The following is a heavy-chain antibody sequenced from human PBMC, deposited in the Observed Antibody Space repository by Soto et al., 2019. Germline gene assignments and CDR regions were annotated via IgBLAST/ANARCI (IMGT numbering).Heavy chain of an antibody. J-gene: IGHJ4*02. CDR3: ATGRSSWPYTNLFDY. CDR1: GYTLTELS. CDR2: FDPEDGET. Sequence: ASVKVSCKVSGYTLTELSMHWVRQAPGKGLEWMGGFDPEDGETIYAQKFQGRVTMTEDTSTDTAYMELSSLRSEDTAVYXCATGRSSWPYTNLFDYWGQGTLVTVSS. D-gene: IGHD6-13*01. V-gene: IGHV1-24*01.